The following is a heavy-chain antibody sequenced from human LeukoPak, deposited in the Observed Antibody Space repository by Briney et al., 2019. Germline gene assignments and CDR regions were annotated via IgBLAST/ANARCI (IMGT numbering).Heavy chain of an antibody. Sequence: ASVKVSCKASGYTFTSYYMHWVRQAPGQGLEWMGIINPSGGSTSYAQKFQGRVTMTRDMSTSTVYMELSSLRSEDTAVYYCARGGDYDFWSGHKLYYYYMDVWGQGTLVTVSS. CDR2: INPSGGST. V-gene: IGHV1-46*01. CDR3: ARGGDYDFWSGHKLYYYYMDV. J-gene: IGHJ6*03. D-gene: IGHD3-3*01. CDR1: GYTFTSYY.